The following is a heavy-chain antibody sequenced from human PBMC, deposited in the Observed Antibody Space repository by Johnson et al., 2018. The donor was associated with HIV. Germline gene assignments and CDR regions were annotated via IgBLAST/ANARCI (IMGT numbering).Heavy chain of an antibody. D-gene: IGHD5-12*01. CDR2: ISYDGSNK. V-gene: IGHV3-30-3*01. CDR3: AKDSITSGNFPNAFDI. Sequence: QVQLVESGGGLVQPGGSLRLSCTPSGFTFSNYAMHWVRQAPGKGLEWVAVISYDGSNKYYADSVKGRFTISRDNSKNALNLQMNCLRAEDTAVYYCAKDSITSGNFPNAFDIWGQGTMVTVSS. J-gene: IGHJ3*02. CDR1: GFTFSNYA.